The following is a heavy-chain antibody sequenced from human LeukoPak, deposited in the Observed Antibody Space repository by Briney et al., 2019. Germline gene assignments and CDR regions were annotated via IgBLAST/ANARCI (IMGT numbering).Heavy chain of an antibody. CDR1: GLTVSSNY. Sequence: GGSLRLSCAASGLTVSSNYMTWVRQAPGKGLEWASVICSGGNTYYADSVKGRFSISRDNSKNTVYLQMNSLRVEDTAVYYCARLVTGTTVINSGWFDPWGQGTLVTVSS. CDR2: ICSGGNT. CDR3: ARLVTGTTVINSGWFDP. V-gene: IGHV3-66*04. D-gene: IGHD4-23*01. J-gene: IGHJ5*02.